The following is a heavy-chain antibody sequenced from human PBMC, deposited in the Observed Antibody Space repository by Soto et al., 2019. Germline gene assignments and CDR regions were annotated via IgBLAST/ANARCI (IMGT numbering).Heavy chain of an antibody. CDR3: RVVTLLRAFDI. CDR1: GGSISTGGYY. CDR2: IFYSGDT. Sequence: QVQLKESGPGLVKPSQTLSLTCSVSGGSISTGGYYWSWIRQHPGKGLEWIGNIFYSGDTRYNPSLKSRLTVSLDTSKNQFSLNLSSVTAADSAVYYCRVVTLLRAFDIWGQGTMVTVSS. V-gene: IGHV4-31*03. D-gene: IGHD3-22*01. J-gene: IGHJ3*02.